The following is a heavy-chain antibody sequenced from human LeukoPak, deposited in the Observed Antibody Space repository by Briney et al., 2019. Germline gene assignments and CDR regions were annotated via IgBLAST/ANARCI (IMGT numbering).Heavy chain of an antibody. J-gene: IGHJ5*02. CDR3: ARPYYYDSRIDP. D-gene: IGHD3-22*01. CDR2: MYYSGST. V-gene: IGHV4-30-4*01. CDR1: GGSISSGDYY. Sequence: PSQTLSLTCTVSGGSISSGDYYWSWLRQPPGKGLEWIAYMYYSGSTYYNPSLKSRVTMSADTSKNQLSLKLSSVTAADTAVYYCARPYYYDSRIDPWGQGILVTVSS.